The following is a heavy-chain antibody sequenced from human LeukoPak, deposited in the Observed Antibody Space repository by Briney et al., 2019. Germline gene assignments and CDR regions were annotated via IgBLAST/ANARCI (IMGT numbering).Heavy chain of an antibody. J-gene: IGHJ4*02. V-gene: IGHV3-21*01. Sequence: GGSLRLSCAASGFTFSSYSMNWVRQAPGKGLEWVSSISSSSSYIYYADSVKGGFTISRDNAKNSLYLQMNSLRAEDTAVYYCAREHGSGSYFDYWGQGTLVTVSS. CDR3: AREHGSGSYFDY. CDR1: GFTFSSYS. CDR2: ISSSSSYI. D-gene: IGHD3-10*01.